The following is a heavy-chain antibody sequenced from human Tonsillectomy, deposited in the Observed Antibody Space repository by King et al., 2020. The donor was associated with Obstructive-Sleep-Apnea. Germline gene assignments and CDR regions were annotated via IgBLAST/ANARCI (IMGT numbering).Heavy chain of an antibody. Sequence: VQLVESGGGVVQPGRSLRLSCAASGFAFSAYAMHWVRQAPGKGLEWVANILYDGSKTYYADSVKGRFTISRDNSENTLHLQMNSLRAEDTALYYCARDARDHLDRTWFDPWGQGTLVIVSS. CDR1: GFAFSAYA. CDR3: ARDARDHLDRTWFDP. CDR2: ILYDGSKT. D-gene: IGHD1-14*01. J-gene: IGHJ5*02. V-gene: IGHV3-30*04.